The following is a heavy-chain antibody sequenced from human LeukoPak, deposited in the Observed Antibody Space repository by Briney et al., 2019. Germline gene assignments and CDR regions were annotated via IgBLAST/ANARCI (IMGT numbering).Heavy chain of an antibody. J-gene: IGHJ4*02. Sequence: PGGSLRLSCAASGFTFSSYAMSWVRQAPGKGLEWVSAISGSGGSTYYADSVKGRFTISRDNSKNTLYLQMNSLRAEDTAVYYCAKGVKVPAACTYYYGSGSYYNKRPFDYWGQGTLVTVSS. CDR1: GFTFSSYA. V-gene: IGHV3-23*01. CDR2: ISGSGGST. CDR3: AKGVKVPAACTYYYGSGSYYNKRPFDY. D-gene: IGHD3-10*01.